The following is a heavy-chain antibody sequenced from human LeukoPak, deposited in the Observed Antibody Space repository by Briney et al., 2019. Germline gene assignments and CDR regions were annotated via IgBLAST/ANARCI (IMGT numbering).Heavy chain of an antibody. D-gene: IGHD2-2*01. CDR2: ISTYSGNT. V-gene: IGHV1-18*04. CDR1: GYTFTDYG. Sequence: ASIKVSFTSTGYTFTDYGYCWVRLAPGQGLEWMGWISTYSGNTNYAQQLQGRVTMTSDTSTSTVYMELRSLRSDDTAVYYCARGYCRSTSCYEPHGYGMDDWGQGTTVTVS. J-gene: IGHJ6*02. CDR3: ARGYCRSTSCYEPHGYGMDD.